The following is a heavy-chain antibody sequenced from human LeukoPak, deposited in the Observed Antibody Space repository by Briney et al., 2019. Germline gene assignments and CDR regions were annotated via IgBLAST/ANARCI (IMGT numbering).Heavy chain of an antibody. CDR2: IYYSGST. CDR3: ARDLSVLTGCSYDV. D-gene: IGHD5-18*01. V-gene: IGHV4-59*01. J-gene: IGHJ4*02. CDR1: GGSISSYY. Sequence: PSETLSLTRTVSGGSISSYYWSWIRQPPGKGLEWIGYIYYSGSTNYNPSLKSRVTISVDTSKNQFSLKLSSVTAADTAVYYCARDLSVLTGCSYDVWGQGTLVTVSS.